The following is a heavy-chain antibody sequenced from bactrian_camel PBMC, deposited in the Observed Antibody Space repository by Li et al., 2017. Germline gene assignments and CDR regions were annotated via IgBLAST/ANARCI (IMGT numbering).Heavy chain of an antibody. CDR1: ESTYAGHPHC. CDR2: VDSSGAT. CDR3: AADPGTHCTGGYCLISTQNVGAPVSRCTFPM. V-gene: IGHV3S53*01. Sequence: HVQLVESGGGSMAAGGSLRLSCVVSESTYAGHPHCMAWFRQAAGKEREGVAAVDSSGATSYADSVKGRYTISKDNAKNTLYLQIDSLKPEDTATYYCAADPGTHCTGGYCLISTQNVGAPVSRCTFPMWGRGTQVTVS. J-gene: IGHJ4*01. D-gene: IGHD3*01.